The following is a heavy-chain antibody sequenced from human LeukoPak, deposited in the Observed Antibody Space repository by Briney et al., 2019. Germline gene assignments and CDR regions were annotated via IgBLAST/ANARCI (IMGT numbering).Heavy chain of an antibody. D-gene: IGHD6-19*01. V-gene: IGHV3-53*01. J-gene: IGHJ4*02. Sequence: GGSLRLSCAGSGFTVSNKYMTWVRQAPGKGLEWVSAIYSGGSTYYADSVKGRFTISRDNSKNTLYLQMNSLRVEDTAVYYCAKDISSGWPYCFDYWGQGTLVTVSS. CDR1: GFTVSNKY. CDR3: AKDISSGWPYCFDY. CDR2: IYSGGST.